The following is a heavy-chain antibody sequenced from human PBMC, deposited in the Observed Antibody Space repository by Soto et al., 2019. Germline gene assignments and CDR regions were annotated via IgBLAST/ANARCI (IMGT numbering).Heavy chain of an antibody. CDR3: ARSNWYSEY. CDR2: IYYNGNT. CDR1: GGSISNHY. D-gene: IGHD7-27*01. Sequence: QVQLQESGPGLVKPSETLSLTCTVSGGSISNHYWSWIRQPPGKGLEWIGYIYYNGNTNYNPSLKSRVTMSVDTSKNQFSTKLSSVTAADTAVYYCARSNWYSEYWGQGTLVTVSS. V-gene: IGHV4-59*11. J-gene: IGHJ4*02.